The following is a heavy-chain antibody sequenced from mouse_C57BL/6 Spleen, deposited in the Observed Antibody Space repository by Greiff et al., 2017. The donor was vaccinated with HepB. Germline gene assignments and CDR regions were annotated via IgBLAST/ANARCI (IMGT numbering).Heavy chain of an antibody. Sequence: DVMLVESGGGLVKPVGSLKLSCAASGFTFSDYGMHWVRQAPEKGLEWVAYISSGSSTIYYADTVKGRFTISRDNAKNTLFLQMTSLRSEDTAMYYCARGGARDYFDYWGQGTTLTVSS. V-gene: IGHV5-17*01. CDR1: GFTFSDYG. CDR2: ISSGSSTI. J-gene: IGHJ2*01. CDR3: ARGGARDYFDY.